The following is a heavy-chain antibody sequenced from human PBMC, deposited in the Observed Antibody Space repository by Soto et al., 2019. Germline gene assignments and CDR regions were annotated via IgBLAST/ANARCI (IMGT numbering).Heavy chain of an antibody. CDR1: GFSFRSSH. Sequence: GGSLRLSCAVSGFSFRSSHMNWVRQAPGKGLEWVSYITDSSTTIYYADSVKGRFTISRDNAKNSLFLQMDSLRAEDTAVYYCAREDGGSSWPYDAFDIWGQGTMVTVSS. CDR3: AREDGGSSWPYDAFDI. J-gene: IGHJ3*02. V-gene: IGHV3-48*01. CDR2: ITDSSTTI. D-gene: IGHD6-13*01.